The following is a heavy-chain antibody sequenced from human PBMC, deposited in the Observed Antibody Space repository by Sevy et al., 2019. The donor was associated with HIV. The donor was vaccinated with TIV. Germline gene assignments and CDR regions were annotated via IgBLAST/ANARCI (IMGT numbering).Heavy chain of an antibody. Sequence: GGSLRLSCAVSKFTVSNNYMTWVRQAPGKGLEWVSTLYDSGAAYYAVPVKGRFTVSRDNSKNPLYLQMNSLRAEDTAVYYCARTVVLVDGPRNWLDTWGQGTLVTVSS. CDR1: KFTVSNNY. CDR2: LYDSGAA. D-gene: IGHD2-8*02. J-gene: IGHJ5*02. V-gene: IGHV3-53*01. CDR3: ARTVVLVDGPRNWLDT.